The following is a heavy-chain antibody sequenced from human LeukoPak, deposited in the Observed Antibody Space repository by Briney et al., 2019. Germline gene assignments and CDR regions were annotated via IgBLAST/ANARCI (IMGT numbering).Heavy chain of an antibody. V-gene: IGHV4-59*01. CDR3: ARDWDTASGDAFDI. CDR2: IYYSGST. CDR1: GGSISSYY. Sequence: PSETLSLTCTVSGGSISSYYWSWIRQPPGKGLEWIGYIYYSGSTNYNPSLKSRVTISVDTSKNRFSLKLSSVTAADTAVYYCARDWDTASGDAFDIWGQGTMVTVSS. J-gene: IGHJ3*02. D-gene: IGHD5-18*01.